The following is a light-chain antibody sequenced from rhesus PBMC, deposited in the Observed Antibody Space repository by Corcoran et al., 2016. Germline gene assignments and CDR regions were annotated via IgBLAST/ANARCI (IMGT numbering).Light chain of an antibody. V-gene: IGKV3-24*04. CDR1: QRVSSS. CDR2: NAS. CDR3: LQHSNWPLT. Sequence: EIVLTQSPATLSLSPGERATLSSRASQRVSSSLARHQQKPGQAPRTLSYNASSRATDIPYRFSGSGSGTDFTLTISSLEPDDVAIYYFLQHSNWPLTFGEVTKVEL. J-gene: IGKJ4*01.